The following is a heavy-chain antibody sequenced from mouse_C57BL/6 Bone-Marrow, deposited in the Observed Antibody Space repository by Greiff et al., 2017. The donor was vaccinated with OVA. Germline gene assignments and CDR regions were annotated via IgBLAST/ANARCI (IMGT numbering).Heavy chain of an antibody. CDR2: IFPGSGST. D-gene: IGHD1-1*01. J-gene: IGHJ3*01. CDR3: AKEGAYYGSNQFAY. Sequence: QVQLQQSGPELVKPGASVKISCKASGYTFTDYYINWVKQRPGQGLEWIGWIFPGSGSTYYNEKFKGKATLTVDKSSSTAYMLLSSLTSEDSAVYFCAKEGAYYGSNQFAYWGQGTLVTVSA. CDR1: GYTFTDYY. V-gene: IGHV1-75*01.